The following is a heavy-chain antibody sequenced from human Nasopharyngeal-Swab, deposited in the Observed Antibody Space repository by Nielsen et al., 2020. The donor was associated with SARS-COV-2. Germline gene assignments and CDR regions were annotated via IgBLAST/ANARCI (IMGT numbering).Heavy chain of an antibody. Sequence: ASVKVSCKASGYTFTSYYMHWVRQAPGQGLEWMGTINPSGGSTSYAQKFQGRVTMTRDTSTSTVYMELSSLRSEDTAVYYCARDPTPAVDSSSSLDYYYGMDVWGQGTTVTVSS. CDR1: GYTFTSYY. CDR3: ARDPTPAVDSSSSLDYYYGMDV. CDR2: INPSGGST. D-gene: IGHD6-6*01. V-gene: IGHV1-46*01. J-gene: IGHJ6*02.